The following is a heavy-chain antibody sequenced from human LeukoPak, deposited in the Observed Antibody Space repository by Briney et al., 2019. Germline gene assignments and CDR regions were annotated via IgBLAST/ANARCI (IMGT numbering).Heavy chain of an antibody. D-gene: IGHD3-3*01. J-gene: IGHJ5*02. CDR2: IYYSGST. CDR1: GGSISSSSYY. CDR3: ARHFIPGLYYDFWSGYPNWFDP. Sequence: KTSETLSLTCTVSGGSISSSSYYWGWIRQPPGKGLEWIGSIYYSGSTYYNPSLKSRVTISVDTSKNQFSLKLSSVTAADTAVYYCARHFIPGLYYDFWSGYPNWFDPWGQGTLVTVSS. V-gene: IGHV4-39*01.